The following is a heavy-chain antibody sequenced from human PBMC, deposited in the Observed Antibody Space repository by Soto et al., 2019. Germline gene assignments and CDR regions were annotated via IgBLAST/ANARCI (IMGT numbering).Heavy chain of an antibody. CDR2: MNPNSGNT. CDR3: ARGYCSGGSCYSPYNWFDP. CDR1: GYTFTSYD. Sequence: ASVKVSCKASGYTFTSYDINWVRQATGQGLEWMGWMNPNSGNTGYAQKFQGRVTMTRNTSISTAYMELSSLRSEDTAVYYCARGYCSGGSCYSPYNWFDPWGQGTLVTSPQ. D-gene: IGHD2-15*01. V-gene: IGHV1-8*01. J-gene: IGHJ5*02.